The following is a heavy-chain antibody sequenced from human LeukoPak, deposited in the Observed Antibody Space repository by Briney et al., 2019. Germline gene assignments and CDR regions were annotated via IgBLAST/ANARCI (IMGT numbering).Heavy chain of an antibody. CDR1: GFTFSSSW. D-gene: IGHD6-19*01. CDR2: IKEDGSEK. CDR3: AREFNIAVAGIYTGFDI. J-gene: IGHJ3*02. V-gene: IGHV3-7*03. Sequence: GGSLRLSCAASGFTFSSSWMHWVCQAPGKGLEWVANIKEDGSEKRYVGSVKGRFTISRDNAKNSLYLQMNSLRADDTAVYYCAREFNIAVAGIYTGFDIWGQGTMVTVSS.